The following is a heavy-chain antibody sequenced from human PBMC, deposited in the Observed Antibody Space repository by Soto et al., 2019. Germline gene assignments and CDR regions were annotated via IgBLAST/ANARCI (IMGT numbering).Heavy chain of an antibody. CDR3: ARTNYGDHPIPLYCMEA. CDR2: IRSKANSYAT. CDR1: GFTFSGSA. V-gene: IGHV3-73*01. Sequence: QPWGSLILSCAASGFTFSGSAMHWVRQASGKGLEWVGRIRSKANSYATAYAASVKGRFTISRDDSKNTAYLQMNSLKTEDTAVYYAARTNYGDHPIPLYCMEAWGHETKGTVA. D-gene: IGHD4-17*01. J-gene: IGHJ6*02.